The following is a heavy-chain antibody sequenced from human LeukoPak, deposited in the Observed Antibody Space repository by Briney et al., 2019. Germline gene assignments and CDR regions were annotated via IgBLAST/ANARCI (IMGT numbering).Heavy chain of an antibody. J-gene: IGHJ4*02. CDR1: GGSISSYY. V-gene: IGHV4-59*08. Sequence: PSETLSLTCTVPGGSISSYYWSWIRQPPGKGLEWIGYIYYSGSTNYNPSLKSRVTISVDTSKNQFSLKLSSVTAADTAVYYCARHTAAAGTAGYWGQGTLVTVSS. D-gene: IGHD6-13*01. CDR3: ARHTAAAGTAGY. CDR2: IYYSGST.